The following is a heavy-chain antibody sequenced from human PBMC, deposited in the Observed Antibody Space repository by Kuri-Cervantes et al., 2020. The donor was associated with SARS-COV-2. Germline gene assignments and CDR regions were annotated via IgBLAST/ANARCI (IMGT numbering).Heavy chain of an antibody. V-gene: IGHV3-21*01. J-gene: IGHJ4*02. D-gene: IGHD4-17*01. CDR2: ITRSSVYI. CDR1: GFTSSAYT. Sequence: GGSLRLSCEATGFTSSAYTMNWVRQAPGKGLEWVSSITRSSVYISYADSLKGRFTISRDNAKNSLYLQMNSLRAEDTAVYYCARSPGDGDYDPFDYWGQGTLVTVSS. CDR3: ARSPGDGDYDPFDY.